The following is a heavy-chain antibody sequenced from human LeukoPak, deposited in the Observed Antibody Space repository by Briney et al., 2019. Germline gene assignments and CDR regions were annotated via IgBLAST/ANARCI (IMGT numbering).Heavy chain of an antibody. CDR2: ISYDGSNK. D-gene: IGHD2-21*02. CDR3: ARDSYCGGDCYIYYYYYYGMDV. Sequence: GGSLRHSCAASGFTFSSYAMHWVRQAPGKGLEWVAVISYDGSNKYYADSVKGRFTISRDNSKNTLYLQMNSLRAEDTAVYYCARDSYCGGDCYIYYYYYYGMDVWGQGTTVTVSS. J-gene: IGHJ6*02. V-gene: IGHV3-30*04. CDR1: GFTFSSYA.